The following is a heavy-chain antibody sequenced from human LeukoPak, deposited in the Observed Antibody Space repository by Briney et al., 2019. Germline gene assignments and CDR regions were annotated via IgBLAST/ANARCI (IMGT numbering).Heavy chain of an antibody. V-gene: IGHV3-30*18. D-gene: IGHD2-15*01. J-gene: IGHJ4*02. CDR2: ISYDGSNK. Sequence: PGGSLRLSCAASGFTFSSYGMHWVRQAPGKGPEWVAVISYDGSNKYYADSVKGRFTISRDNSKNTLYLQMNSLRAEDTAVYYCAKDSPRPAWGQGTLVTVSS. CDR1: GFTFSSYG. CDR3: AKDSPRPA.